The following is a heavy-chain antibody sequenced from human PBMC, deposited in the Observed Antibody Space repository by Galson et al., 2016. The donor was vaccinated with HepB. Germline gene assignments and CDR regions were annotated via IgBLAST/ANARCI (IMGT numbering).Heavy chain of an antibody. J-gene: IGHJ6*02. CDR1: GGSMSTYY. V-gene: IGHV4-39*07. CDR2: IYYSGST. CDR3: ARAVWLPLSGMDV. Sequence: ETLSLTCTVSGGSMSTYYWGWIRQPPGKGLEWIGSIYYSGSTYYNPSLKSRVTISVDTSKNQFSLKLSSVTAADTAVYYCARAVWLPLSGMDVWGQGTTVTVSS. D-gene: IGHD3-10*01.